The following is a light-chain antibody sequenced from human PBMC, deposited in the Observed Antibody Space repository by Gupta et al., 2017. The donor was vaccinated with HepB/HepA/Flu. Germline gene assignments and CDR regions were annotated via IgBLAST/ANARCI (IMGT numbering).Light chain of an antibody. V-gene: IGKV1-17*01. CDR3: LQYNSYPPT. Sequence: EIQMTQTPSSQSACVGERDSITCRASQGIRRDLCWYQQKPVTAPQRLIHAAFVLKPGVPTRFSSSEGGTEFTLTISSLQHEDFATYYYLQYNSYPPTFGQGTKVEIK. CDR2: AAF. CDR1: QGIRRD. J-gene: IGKJ1*01.